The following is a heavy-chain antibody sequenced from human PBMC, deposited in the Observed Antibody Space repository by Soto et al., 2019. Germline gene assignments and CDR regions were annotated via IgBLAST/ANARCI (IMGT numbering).Heavy chain of an antibody. D-gene: IGHD2-8*01. V-gene: IGHV1-69*13. CDR3: AAAYCTNGVCYTGDYYYGMDV. CDR1: GGTFSSYA. Sequence: SVKVSCKASGGTFSSYAISWVRQAPGQGLEWMGGIIPIFGTANYAQKFQGRVTITADESTSTAYMELSSLRSEDTAVYYCAAAYCTNGVCYTGDYYYGMDVWGQGTTVTVSS. CDR2: IIPIFGTA. J-gene: IGHJ6*02.